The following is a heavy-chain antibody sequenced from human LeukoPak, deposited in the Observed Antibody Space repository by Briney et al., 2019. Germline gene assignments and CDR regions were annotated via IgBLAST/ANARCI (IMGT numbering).Heavy chain of an antibody. D-gene: IGHD3-3*01. CDR3: ATVKLRFLEWLFPFDY. CDR2: FDPEDGET. V-gene: IGHV1-24*01. Sequence: ASVKVSCKVSGYTLTELSMHWVRQAPGKGLEWMGGFDPEDGETIYAQKFQGRVTMTEDTSTDTAYMELSSLRSEDTAVYYCATVKLRFLEWLFPFDYWGQGTLVTVSS. J-gene: IGHJ4*02. CDR1: GYTLTELS.